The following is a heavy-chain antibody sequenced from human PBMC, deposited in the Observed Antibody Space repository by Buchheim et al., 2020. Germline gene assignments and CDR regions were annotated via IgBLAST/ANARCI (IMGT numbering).Heavy chain of an antibody. J-gene: IGHJ4*02. V-gene: IGHV4-31*03. CDR3: ARDDPDGGIDY. CDR2: IFYSGST. Sequence: QVQLQESGPGLVKPSQHLSLTCTVSGGSISSGGYYWSWIRQHPGKGLEWIGYIFYSGSTYYNPSPKSRVTISVETSKHQFSLKLSSVTAADTAVYYCARDDPDGGIDYWGQGTL. CDR1: GGSISSGGYY. D-gene: IGHD2-15*01.